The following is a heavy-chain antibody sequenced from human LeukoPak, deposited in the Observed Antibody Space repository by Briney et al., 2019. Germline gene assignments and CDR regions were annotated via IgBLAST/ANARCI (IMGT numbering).Heavy chain of an antibody. CDR1: GFTFSSYW. Sequence: GGSLRLSCAASGFTFSSYWMSWVRQAPGKGLEWVANIKQDGSEKYYVDSVKGRFTTSRDNAKNSLYLQMNSLRAEDTAVYYCARDSIAVAAYFDYWGQGTLVTVSS. J-gene: IGHJ4*02. D-gene: IGHD6-19*01. V-gene: IGHV3-7*01. CDR2: IKQDGSEK. CDR3: ARDSIAVAAYFDY.